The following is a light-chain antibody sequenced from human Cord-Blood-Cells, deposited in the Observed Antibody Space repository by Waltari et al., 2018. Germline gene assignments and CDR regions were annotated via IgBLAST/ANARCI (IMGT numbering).Light chain of an antibody. J-gene: IGLJ3*02. V-gene: IGLV2-11*01. CDR1: NSDVGGYNY. CDR3: CSYAGSYTV. Sequence: QSALTQPRSVSGSPGQSVTISCTGTNSDVGGYNYVSWYQPHPGKAPKLIIYDVMKRPSGVPDRLSGPKSGNTVPLTISGLQAEDEADYYCCSYAGSYTVFGGGTKLTVL. CDR2: DVM.